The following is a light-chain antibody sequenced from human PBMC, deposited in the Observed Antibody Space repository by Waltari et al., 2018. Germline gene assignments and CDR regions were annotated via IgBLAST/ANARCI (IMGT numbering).Light chain of an antibody. Sequence: QSVLKQPPSVSGAPGQRVTISCTGSSSDIVARRDIHWYQHLPGTAPKLLIYGNINRPSAVPDPVSGSKSGTSASLAITGLQSEDEADYYCQSYDSSLSGWVFGGGTRLTVL. CDR2: GNI. CDR1: SSDIVARRD. J-gene: IGLJ3*02. CDR3: QSYDSSLSGWV. V-gene: IGLV1-40*01.